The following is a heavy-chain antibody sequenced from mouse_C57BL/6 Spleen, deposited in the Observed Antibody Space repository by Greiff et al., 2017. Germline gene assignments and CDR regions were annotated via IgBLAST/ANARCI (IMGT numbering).Heavy chain of an antibody. J-gene: IGHJ1*03. CDR2: INPNNGGT. V-gene: IGHV1-18*01. D-gene: IGHD2-12*01. Sequence: EVQLQQSGPELVKPGASVKIPCKASGYTFTDYNMDWVKQSHGKSLEWIGDINPNNGGTIYNQKFKGKATLTVDKSSSTAYMELRSLTSEDTAVYYCARRKGYYSKPYFDVWGTGTTVTVSS. CDR3: ARRKGYYSKPYFDV. CDR1: GYTFTDYN.